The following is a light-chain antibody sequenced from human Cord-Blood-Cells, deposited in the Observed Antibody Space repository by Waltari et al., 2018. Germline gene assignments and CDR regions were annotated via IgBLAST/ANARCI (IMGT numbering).Light chain of an antibody. CDR3: CSYAGSSTLV. V-gene: IGLV2-23*02. CDR1: SSDVGSYNL. Sequence: QSALTQPASVSGSPGQSITISCTGTSSDVGSYNLVSWYQQHPGKAPNRMIYEVSKRPSGVSNRFSGSKSGNTASLTISGLQAEDEADYYCCSYAGSSTLVFGGGTKLTVL. J-gene: IGLJ3*02. CDR2: EVS.